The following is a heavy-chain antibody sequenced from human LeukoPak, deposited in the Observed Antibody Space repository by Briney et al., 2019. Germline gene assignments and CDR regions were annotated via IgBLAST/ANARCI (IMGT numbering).Heavy chain of an antibody. CDR2: FTIDDST. Sequence: GGSLRLSCAASGITFSNYDMSWVRQTPGKGLEWVSAFTIDDSTYYADSVEGRFTISRDNFKSRLYLHMASLRVEDTAVYYCAKALLSQRYYFDYWGQGTLVTVSS. V-gene: IGHV3-23*01. D-gene: IGHD2/OR15-2a*01. CDR3: AKALLSQRYYFDY. CDR1: GITFSNYD. J-gene: IGHJ4*02.